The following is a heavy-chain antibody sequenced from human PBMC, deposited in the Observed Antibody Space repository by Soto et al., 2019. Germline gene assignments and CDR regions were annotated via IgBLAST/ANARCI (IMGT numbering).Heavy chain of an antibody. D-gene: IGHD3-10*01. CDR1: GFTFRDSY. Sequence: QVQLVESGGGLVKPGGSLRLSCAASGFTFRDSYMSWLRQAPGKGLEWVSYISSSGSTIYYADSVKGRFTISRDNAKNSLDLQMNSLRAEDTAVYYCAIDSLPITMVRGDHATYYYYMDVWGKGTTVTVSS. CDR2: ISSSGSTI. J-gene: IGHJ6*03. CDR3: AIDSLPITMVRGDHATYYYYMDV. V-gene: IGHV3-11*01.